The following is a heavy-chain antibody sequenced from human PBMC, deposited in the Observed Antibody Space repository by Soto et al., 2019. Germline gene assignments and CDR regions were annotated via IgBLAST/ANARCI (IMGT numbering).Heavy chain of an antibody. J-gene: IGHJ4*02. CDR3: ARYIRGPTVYYFDF. D-gene: IGHD1-1*01. Sequence: GGSLRLSCAASGFTFSSYAMTWVRQAPGKGLEWVSIVSYNGGDTYYADSVKGRLTISRDNSKDTVDLQMNGLRAEDTAVYYCARYIRGPTVYYFDFWGPGVLVTVSS. V-gene: IGHV3-23*01. CDR2: VSYNGGDT. CDR1: GFTFSSYA.